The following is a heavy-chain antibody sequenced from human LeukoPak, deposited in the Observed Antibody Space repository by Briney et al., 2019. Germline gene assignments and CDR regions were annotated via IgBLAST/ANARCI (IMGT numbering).Heavy chain of an antibody. J-gene: IGHJ4*02. CDR2: ISSSSSYI. CDR3: ARDSPNEGILWWSIDY. CDR1: GFTFSSYA. D-gene: IGHD2-21*01. V-gene: IGHV3-21*01. Sequence: GGSLRLSCAASGFTFSSYAMHWVRQAPGKGLEWASSISSSSSYIYYADSVKGRFTISRDNAKNSLYLQMNSLRAEDTAVYYCARDSPNEGILWWSIDYWGQGTLVTVSS.